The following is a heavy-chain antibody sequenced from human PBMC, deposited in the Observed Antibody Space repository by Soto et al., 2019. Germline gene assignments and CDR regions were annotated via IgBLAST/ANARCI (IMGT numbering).Heavy chain of an antibody. CDR2: VYYDGHNK. J-gene: IGHJ3*02. CDR3: ARDPPSTLGSFDI. V-gene: IGHV3-33*01. CDR1: GFTFSMYG. Sequence: QVQLVESGGGVVQPGRSQRLSCAASGFTFSMYGMHWVRQAPGKGLEWMATVYYDGHNKYYADSVRVRFTISRDNSKNMVYLQMNSLRAEDTAVYYCARDPPSTLGSFDIWGRGTMVTVSS. D-gene: IGHD2-2*01.